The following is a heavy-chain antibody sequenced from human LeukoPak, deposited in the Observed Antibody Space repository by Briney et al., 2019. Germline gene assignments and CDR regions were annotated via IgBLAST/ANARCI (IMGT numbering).Heavy chain of an antibody. Sequence: GVSLSLSCAPSGFILSDYAMRWVRQGPERVLACVSSISAGGDYTYHAGSVKGRFTISRDNSKNTLYLQMNSLRADDTAVYFCARTSRDFNDCDYWGQGTLVTVSS. CDR2: ISAGGDYT. J-gene: IGHJ4*02. CDR1: GFILSDYA. CDR3: ARTSRDFNDCDY. D-gene: IGHD1-14*01. V-gene: IGHV3-23*01.